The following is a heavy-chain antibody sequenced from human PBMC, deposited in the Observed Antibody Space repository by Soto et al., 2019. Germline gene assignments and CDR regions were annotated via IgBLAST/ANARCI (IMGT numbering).Heavy chain of an antibody. CDR2: INPNSGGT. J-gene: IGHJ6*02. CDR1: GYTFTGYY. D-gene: IGHD6-19*01. CDR3: AREAVAGNYYGMDV. V-gene: IGHV1-2*04. Sequence: VASVKVSCKASGYTFTGYYMHWVRQAPGQGLEWMGWINPNSGGTNYAQKFQGWVTMTRDTSISTAYMELSRLRSDDTAVYYCAREAVAGNYYGMDVWGQGTTVTVSS.